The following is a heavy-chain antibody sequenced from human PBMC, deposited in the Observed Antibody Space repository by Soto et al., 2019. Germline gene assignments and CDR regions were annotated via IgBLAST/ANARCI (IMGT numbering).Heavy chain of an antibody. D-gene: IGHD3-16*01. CDR1: GGSFRGYF. CDR2: INDSGNT. J-gene: IGHJ4*02. V-gene: IGHV4-34*01. Sequence: QLQLHQWGAGLLRPSETLSLTCAVSGGSFRGYFWSWIRQSPDKGLEWIGEINDSGNTYYNPSFKSRLTISVDTSRSQISLRMTSVTAADSAVYYCQGGAFWGQGTRVTVSS. CDR3: QGGAF.